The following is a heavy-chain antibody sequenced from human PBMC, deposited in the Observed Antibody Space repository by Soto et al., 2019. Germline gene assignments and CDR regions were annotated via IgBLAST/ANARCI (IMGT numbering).Heavy chain of an antibody. CDR3: ARVPSPHSSAWYGKAIDY. V-gene: IGHV4-31*03. CDR1: DGSINSGNYY. CDR2: IYYSGST. Sequence: QVPLQESGPGLVKPSQTLSLTCTVSDGSINSGNYYWSWIRQHPGKGLEWIGYIYYSGSTYYNPSLKSRVTISVDTSKNQFSRKLTSVTAADTAVYYGARVPSPHSSAWYGKAIDYWGQGTLVTVSS. D-gene: IGHD6-19*01. J-gene: IGHJ4*02.